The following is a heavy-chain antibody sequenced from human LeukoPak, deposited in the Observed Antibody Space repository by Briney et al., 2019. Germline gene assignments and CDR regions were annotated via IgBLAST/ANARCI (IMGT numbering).Heavy chain of an antibody. V-gene: IGHV3-33*01. CDR2: IWYDGSNK. J-gene: IGHJ4*02. D-gene: IGHD3-10*01. CDR3: ARYRRFGELGY. CDR1: GFTFSSYD. Sequence: GGSLLLSCAASGFTFSSYDMHWVRRAPGKGLEWVAVIWYDGSNKYYADSVKGRFTISRDNSKNTLYLQMNSLRAEDTAVYYCARYRRFGELGYWGQGTLVTVSS.